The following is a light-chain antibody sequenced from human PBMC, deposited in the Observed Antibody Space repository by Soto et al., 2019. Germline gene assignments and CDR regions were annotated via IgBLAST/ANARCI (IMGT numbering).Light chain of an antibody. CDR3: CSYTTSGVAV. J-gene: IGLJ2*01. V-gene: IGLV2-14*01. CDR1: FSDIGVYDY. Sequence: QSALTQPASVSGSPGQSITISCSGTFSDIGVYDYVSWYQQFPGKVPKLIIYEVSHRPSGVSDRFSGSKSGNTASLTISGLQADDEADYYCCSYTTSGVAVFGGGTKLTVL. CDR2: EVS.